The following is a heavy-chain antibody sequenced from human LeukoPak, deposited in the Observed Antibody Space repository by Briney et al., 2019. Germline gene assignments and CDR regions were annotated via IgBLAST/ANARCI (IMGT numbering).Heavy chain of an antibody. D-gene: IGHD5-12*01. CDR3: ARHRLRGVHFDY. V-gene: IGHV4-59*08. CDR2: IYYSGST. Sequence: PSETLSLTCTVSGGSISDYYWSWIRQPPGKGLEWIGYIYYSGSTNYNPFLKSRVTISVDTSKNQFSLKLSSVTAADTAVYYCARHRLRGVHFDYWGQGTLVTVSS. J-gene: IGHJ4*02. CDR1: GGSISDYY.